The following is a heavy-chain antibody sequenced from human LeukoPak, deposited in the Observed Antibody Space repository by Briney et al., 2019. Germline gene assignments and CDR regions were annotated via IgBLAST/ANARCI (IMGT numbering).Heavy chain of an antibody. J-gene: IGHJ4*02. CDR1: GGSFSRGRYY. D-gene: IGHD1-26*01. Sequence: PSETLSLTCTVSGGSFSRGRYYWGWPRQPPGKGLEWIGYIHHSGTTNYSPSLKSRVTISVDMSKNQFFLNLTSVTAADTAVYYCARGRLGATYWGQGTLVTVSS. V-gene: IGHV4-61*01. CDR2: IHHSGTT. CDR3: ARGRLGATY.